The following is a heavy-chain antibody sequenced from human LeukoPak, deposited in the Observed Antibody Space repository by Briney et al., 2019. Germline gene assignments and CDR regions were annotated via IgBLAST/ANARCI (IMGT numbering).Heavy chain of an antibody. J-gene: IGHJ6*02. CDR2: VTCDGSRK. Sequence: GGSLRLSCAASGFIFSFYAMHWVRQTPGQGPEWVAVVTCDGSRKYYANFVKGRDTISRANSMNTLNLQMDRLSAEDTHVYYCAREVALSGYYPRARDYYYYGFDVWGQGTTVTVSS. CDR3: AREVALSGYYPRARDYYYYGFDV. V-gene: IGHV3-30*04. CDR1: GFIFSFYA. D-gene: IGHD3-3*01.